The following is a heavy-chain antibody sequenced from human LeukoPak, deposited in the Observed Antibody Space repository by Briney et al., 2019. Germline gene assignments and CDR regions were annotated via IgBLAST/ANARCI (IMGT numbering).Heavy chain of an antibody. Sequence: PSETLSLTCSVSGDSISSYYWSWIRQPAGKGLEWIGRIYSSGSTNYNPSLKSRVTMSVDTSKNQFSLKLTSMTAAETAVYYCARDRDEYSSSWQNDAFDIWGQGTMVTVSS. CDR1: GDSISSYY. J-gene: IGHJ3*02. CDR3: ARDRDEYSSSWQNDAFDI. D-gene: IGHD6-13*01. V-gene: IGHV4-4*07. CDR2: IYSSGST.